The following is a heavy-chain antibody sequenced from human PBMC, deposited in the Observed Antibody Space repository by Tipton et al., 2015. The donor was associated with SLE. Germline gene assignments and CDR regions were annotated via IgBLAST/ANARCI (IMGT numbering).Heavy chain of an antibody. CDR3: ARARGIAVAGHDAFDI. J-gene: IGHJ3*02. CDR1: GYSISSGYY. Sequence: TLSLTCAVSGYSISSGYYWGWIRQPPGKGLEWIGSIYHSGSTYYNPSLKSRVTISVDTSKNQFSLKLSSVTAADTAVYYCARARGIAVAGHDAFDIWGQGTMVTVSS. V-gene: IGHV4-38-2*01. D-gene: IGHD6-19*01. CDR2: IYHSGST.